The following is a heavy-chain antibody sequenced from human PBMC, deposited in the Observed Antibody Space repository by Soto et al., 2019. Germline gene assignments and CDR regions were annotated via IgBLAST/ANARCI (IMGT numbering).Heavy chain of an antibody. CDR1: GFTFSSYA. D-gene: IGHD1-7*01. CDR3: AREGRRELELRPYYYYGMDV. V-gene: IGHV3-30-3*01. J-gene: IGHJ6*02. CDR2: ISYDGSNK. Sequence: PGGSLRLSCAASGFTFSSYAMHWVRQAPGKGLEWVAVISYDGSNKYYADSVKGRFTISRDNSKNTLYLQMNSLRAEDTAVYYCAREGRRELELRPYYYYGMDVWGQGTTVTVSS.